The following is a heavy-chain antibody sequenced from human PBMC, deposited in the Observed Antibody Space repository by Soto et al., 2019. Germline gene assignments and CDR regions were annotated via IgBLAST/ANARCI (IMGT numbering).Heavy chain of an antibody. J-gene: IGHJ4*02. CDR2: INGDGGGT. CDR1: GFTFSSYW. D-gene: IGHD6-19*01. CDR3: ARGFQQWLASDY. Sequence: PGGSLRLSCAASGFTFSSYWMHWVRPAPGKGLVWVSRINGDGGGTFYADSVKGRFTISRDTAKNTLYLQMNSLRAEDTAVYYCARGFQQWLASDYWGQGTLVTVSS. V-gene: IGHV3-74*01.